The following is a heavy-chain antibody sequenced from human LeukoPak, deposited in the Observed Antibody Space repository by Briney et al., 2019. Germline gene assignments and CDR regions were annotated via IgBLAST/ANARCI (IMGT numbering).Heavy chain of an antibody. J-gene: IGHJ4*02. CDR2: IVGSSST. CDR1: RFTFSSYW. D-gene: IGHD6-13*01. Sequence: GGSLRLSCAASRFTFSSYWMTWVRQAPGKGLEWVSSIVGSSSTYYADSLKGRFTISRDNAKNSLYLQMNSLRAEDTAVYYCARIGAGSSRDYWGQGTLVTVSS. V-gene: IGHV3-21*01. CDR3: ARIGAGSSRDY.